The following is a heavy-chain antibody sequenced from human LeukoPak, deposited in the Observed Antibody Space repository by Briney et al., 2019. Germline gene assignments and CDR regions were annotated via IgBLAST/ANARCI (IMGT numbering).Heavy chain of an antibody. Sequence: AAVKVSFKASGYTFTSYVISWVRQAPGQGLEWMGWISAYNGNTNYAQKLQGRVTMTTDTSTSTAYMELRRMRSDDTAVYYCARDKGPRPTNWFDPWGQGTLVTVSS. CDR3: ARDKGPRPTNWFDP. J-gene: IGHJ5*02. D-gene: IGHD6-6*01. V-gene: IGHV1-18*01. CDR1: GYTFTSYV. CDR2: ISAYNGNT.